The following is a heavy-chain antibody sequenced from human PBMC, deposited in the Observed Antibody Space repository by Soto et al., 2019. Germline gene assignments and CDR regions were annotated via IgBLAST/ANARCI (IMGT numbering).Heavy chain of an antibody. CDR2: ISGDGLST. Sequence: PGGSLRLSCAGSGSTFTDFTMTWVRQAPGKGLEWVSAISGDGLSTYYAGSVKGRFTISRDNSKTTLYLQMNSLTAEDTAVYFCAKRRGAGGHFDYWGQGALVTVSS. J-gene: IGHJ4*02. D-gene: IGHD2-15*01. CDR1: GSTFTDFT. CDR3: AKRRGAGGHFDY. V-gene: IGHV3-23*01.